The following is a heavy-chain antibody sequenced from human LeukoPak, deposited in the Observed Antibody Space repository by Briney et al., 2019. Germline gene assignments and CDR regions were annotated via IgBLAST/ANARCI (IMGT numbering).Heavy chain of an antibody. J-gene: IGHJ4*02. V-gene: IGHV3-33*01. D-gene: IGHD4-17*01. Sequence: GGSLRLSCAASGFTFNSYGIHWVRQAPGKGLEWVAFIWYDGSNKYYADSVKGRFTISRDNSKNTLYLRMNSLRAEDTAVYYCARARTTRGFDYWGQGTLVTVSS. CDR3: ARARTTRGFDY. CDR2: IWYDGSNK. CDR1: GFTFNSYG.